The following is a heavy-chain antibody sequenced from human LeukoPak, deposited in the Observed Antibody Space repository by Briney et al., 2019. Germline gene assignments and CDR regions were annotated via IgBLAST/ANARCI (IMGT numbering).Heavy chain of an antibody. CDR2: INHSGST. CDR3: ARASNCSSTSCLSYYYGMDV. V-gene: IGHV4-34*01. Sequence: PSETLSLTCAVYGGSFSGYYWSWIRQPPGKGLEWIGEINHSGSTNYNPSLKSRVTISVDTSKNQFSLKLSSVTAADTAVYYCARASNCSSTSCLSYYYGMDVWAKGPRSPSP. D-gene: IGHD2-2*01. J-gene: IGHJ6*02. CDR1: GGSFSGYY.